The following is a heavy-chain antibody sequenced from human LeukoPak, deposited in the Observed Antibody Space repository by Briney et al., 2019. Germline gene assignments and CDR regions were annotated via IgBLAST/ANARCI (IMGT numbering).Heavy chain of an antibody. D-gene: IGHD2-15*01. J-gene: IGHJ4*02. V-gene: IGHV3-74*01. CDR1: GFTFSTYW. CDR3: AKASRADFVVVVAGFEY. CDR2: INFDGSSA. Sequence: GGSLRLSCTASGFTFSTYWMHWVRQTPGKGLLWVSRINFDGSSASYADSVKGRFTISRDNAKNTLYLQMNSLRADDTAVYYCAKASRADFVVVVAGFEYWGQGTLVTVSS.